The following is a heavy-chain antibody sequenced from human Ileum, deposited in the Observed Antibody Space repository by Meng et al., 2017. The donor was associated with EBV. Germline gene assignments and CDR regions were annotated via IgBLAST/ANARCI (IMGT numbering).Heavy chain of an antibody. D-gene: IGHD4-17*01. CDR2: IFYRGNT. CDR1: GDSMSSSNYY. Sequence: LRGSAQGLVRPSATLSLTCSVSGDSMSSSNYYGGWIRQSPGKALECIGTIFYRGNTFYNLSLKTRLTISVDTSKNEFSLNLKSVTAADTAVYYCVSAYDYGDYEAFAYWGLGSLVTVSS. V-gene: IGHV4-39*07. J-gene: IGHJ4*02. CDR3: VSAYDYGDYEAFAY.